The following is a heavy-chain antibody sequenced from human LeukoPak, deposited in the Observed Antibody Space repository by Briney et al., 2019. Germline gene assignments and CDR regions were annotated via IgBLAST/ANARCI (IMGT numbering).Heavy chain of an antibody. V-gene: IGHV1-69*01. CDR2: IIPIFGTA. CDR1: GGTFSRFA. Sequence: SVKVSCKASGGTFSRFAMSWVRQAPGQGLEWMGGIIPIFGTANYAQKFQGRLTITADELTGTAYMELSSLRSEDTAVYYCARVVTPKYCSSPSCYWKGWFDPWGQGTLVTVSS. CDR3: ARVVTPKYCSSPSCYWKGWFDP. D-gene: IGHD2-2*01. J-gene: IGHJ5*02.